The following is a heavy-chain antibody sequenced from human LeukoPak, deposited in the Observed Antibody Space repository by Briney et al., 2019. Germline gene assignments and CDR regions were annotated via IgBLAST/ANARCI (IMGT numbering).Heavy chain of an antibody. Sequence: PSQTLSLTCTVSGGSISSGDYYWSWIRQPPGKGLEWIGYIYYSGSTNYNPSLKSRVTISVDKSKNQFSLKLSSVTAADTAVYYCARQGYDILTGYSTTFDYWGQGTLVTVSS. CDR3: ARQGYDILTGYSTTFDY. V-gene: IGHV4-30-4*01. CDR1: GGSISSGDYY. D-gene: IGHD3-9*01. CDR2: IYYSGST. J-gene: IGHJ4*02.